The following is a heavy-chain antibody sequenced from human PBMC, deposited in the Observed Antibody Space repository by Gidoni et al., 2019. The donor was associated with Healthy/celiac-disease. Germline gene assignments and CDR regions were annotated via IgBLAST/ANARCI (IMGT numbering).Heavy chain of an antibody. J-gene: IGHJ5*02. Sequence: EVQLLESGGGLVQPGGSLRLCCAASGFTVSSYAMSWVRQAPGKGLEWVAAIRGRGGSTYSADSVKGRFTISRDNSKNTLYLQMNSLRAEDTAVYYCAKKPKASYYYGSGSYYQNWFDPWGQGTLVTVSS. CDR2: IRGRGGST. CDR3: AKKPKASYYYGSGSYYQNWFDP. V-gene: IGHV3-23*01. D-gene: IGHD3-10*01. CDR1: GFTVSSYA.